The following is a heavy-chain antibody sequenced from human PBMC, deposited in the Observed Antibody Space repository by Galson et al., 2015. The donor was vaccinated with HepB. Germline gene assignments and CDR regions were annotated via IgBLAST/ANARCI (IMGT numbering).Heavy chain of an antibody. CDR2: IIPIFGIA. CDR1: GGTFSSYA. CDR3: ATTPPEYCGGDCTYYFDY. V-gene: IGHV1-69*17. D-gene: IGHD2-21*02. J-gene: IGHJ4*02. Sequence: SCKASGGTFSSYAISWVRQAPGQGLEWMGGIIPIFGIANYAQKFQGRVTITADKSTSTAYMELSSLRSEDTAVYYCATTPPEYCGGDCTYYFDYWGQGTLVTVSS.